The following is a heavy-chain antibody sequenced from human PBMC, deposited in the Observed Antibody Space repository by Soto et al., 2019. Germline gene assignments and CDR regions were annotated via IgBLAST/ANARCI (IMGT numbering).Heavy chain of an antibody. CDR3: ARAISIFGGMDV. J-gene: IGHJ6*02. V-gene: IGHV4-59*01. CDR1: GGSISSYY. D-gene: IGHD3-10*02. Sequence: SETLSLTCTVSGGSISSYYWSWIRQPPGKGLERIGYIYYSGSTNYNPSLKSRVTISVDTSKNQFSLKLSSVTAADTAVYYCARAISIFGGMDVWGQGTTVTVSS. CDR2: IYYSGST.